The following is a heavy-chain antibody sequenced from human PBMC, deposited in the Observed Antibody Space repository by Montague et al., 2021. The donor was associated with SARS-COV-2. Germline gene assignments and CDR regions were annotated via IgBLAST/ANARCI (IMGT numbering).Heavy chain of an antibody. CDR3: ARIPVGSKYYFDV. V-gene: IGHV6-1*01. Sequence: CAISGDSVSSNIATWNWIGQSPSRGLEWLGRTYYRSKWYNDYAESVKSRITIDPDTSKHQFSLHLNSVTPEDTAVYYCARIPVGSKYYFDVWGQGTMVTVSS. D-gene: IGHD2-2*01. CDR2: TYYRSKWYN. J-gene: IGHJ4*03. CDR1: GDSVSSNIAT.